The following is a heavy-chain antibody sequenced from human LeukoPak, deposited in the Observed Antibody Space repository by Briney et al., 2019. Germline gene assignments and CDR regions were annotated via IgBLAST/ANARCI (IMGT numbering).Heavy chain of an antibody. V-gene: IGHV3-23*01. CDR2: ISGNGDST. D-gene: IGHD6-19*01. CDR1: GFTFSSYA. CDR3: VQQWLHLGAFDI. Sequence: GRSLRLSCAASGFTFSSYAMHWVRQAPGKGLEWVSAISGNGDSTYYADSVKGRFTISRDNSKNTLYLQMSSLRAEDTAVYYCVQQWLHLGAFDIWGQGTMVTVSS. J-gene: IGHJ3*02.